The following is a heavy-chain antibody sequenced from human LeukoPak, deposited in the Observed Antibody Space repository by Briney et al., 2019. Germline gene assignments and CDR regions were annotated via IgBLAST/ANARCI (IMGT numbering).Heavy chain of an antibody. Sequence: GGSLRLSCAASGFTFDDYAMHWVRQAPGKGLEWVPGISWNSVSIDYADSVKGRFTISRDNAKNSLYLQMNSLRPQDMALYYCAKETIYCSGGSCYHDAFDIWGQGTMVTVSS. CDR1: GFTFDDYA. CDR3: AKETIYCSGGSCYHDAFDI. D-gene: IGHD2-15*01. CDR2: ISWNSVSI. J-gene: IGHJ3*02. V-gene: IGHV3-9*03.